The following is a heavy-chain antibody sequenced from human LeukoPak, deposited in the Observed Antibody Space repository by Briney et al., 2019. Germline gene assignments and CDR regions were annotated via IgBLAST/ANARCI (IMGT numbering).Heavy chain of an antibody. V-gene: IGHV3-48*03. CDR3: ARNKYSSGWFDY. J-gene: IGHJ4*02. Sequence: GGSLRLSCAASGFTFSSYEMNWVRQAPGKGLEWVSYISSSGSTIYYADSVKGRFTISRDNAKNSLYLQMNSLRAEDTAVYYCARNKYSSGWFDYWGQGTLVTVSS. CDR2: ISSSGSTI. CDR1: GFTFSSYE. D-gene: IGHD6-19*01.